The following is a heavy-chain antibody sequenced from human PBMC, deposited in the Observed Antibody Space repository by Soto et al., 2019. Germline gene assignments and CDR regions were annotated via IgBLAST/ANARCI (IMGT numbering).Heavy chain of an antibody. CDR1: GGSISSSSYY. D-gene: IGHD3-10*01. CDR2: IYYSGST. CDR3: ARLVPTDYGMDV. J-gene: IGHJ6*02. V-gene: IGHV4-39*01. Sequence: QLQLQESGPGLVKPSETLSLTCTVSGGSISSSSYYWGWIRQPPGKGLEWIGSIYYSGSTYYNPSLKSRVTISVDTSKNQFSLKLSSVTAADTAVYYCARLVPTDYGMDVWGQGTTVTVSS.